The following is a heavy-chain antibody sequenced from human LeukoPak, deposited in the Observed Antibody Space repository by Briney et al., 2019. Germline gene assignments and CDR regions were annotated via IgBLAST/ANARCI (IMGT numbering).Heavy chain of an antibody. CDR3: AKPPYGRDVYNYFDY. CDR1: GFTFRIYA. Sequence: PGGSLRLSCAGSGFTFRIYAMSWVRQAPGEGLEWVSAISGSGGSTYYADSVKGRFTISRDNSKNTLYLQMNSLRVEDTAVYYCAKPPYGRDVYNYFDYWGQGTLVTVSS. CDR2: ISGSGGST. D-gene: IGHD5-24*01. V-gene: IGHV3-23*01. J-gene: IGHJ4*02.